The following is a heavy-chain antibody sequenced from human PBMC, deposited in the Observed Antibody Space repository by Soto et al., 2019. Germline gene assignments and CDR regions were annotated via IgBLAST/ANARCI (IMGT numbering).Heavy chain of an antibody. CDR2: IKQDGSEK. D-gene: IGHD6-13*01. CDR3: AREEQQLDTNFDY. Sequence: PGGSLRLSCAASGFTFSSYAMHWVRQAPGKGLEWVANIKQDGSEKYYVDSVKGRFIISRDNAKNSLYLQMNSLRAEDTAVYYCAREEQQLDTNFDYWGQGTLVTVSS. CDR1: GFTFSSYA. V-gene: IGHV3-7*03. J-gene: IGHJ4*02.